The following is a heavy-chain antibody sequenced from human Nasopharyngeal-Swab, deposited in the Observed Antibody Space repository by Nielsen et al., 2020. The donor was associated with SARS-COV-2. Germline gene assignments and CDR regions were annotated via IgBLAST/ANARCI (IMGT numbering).Heavy chain of an antibody. V-gene: IGHV3-11*04. CDR2: ISGSGGTI. J-gene: IGHJ4*02. D-gene: IGHD7-27*01. CDR3: ARDRANWDFDY. Sequence: GGSLRLSCAASGFTFSDYYMSWIRQAPGKGLEYISYISGSGGTIYYGDSMKGRFTISRDNAKNSLYLQMNSLRAEDTAVYYCARDRANWDFDYWGQGTLVTVS. CDR1: GFTFSDYY.